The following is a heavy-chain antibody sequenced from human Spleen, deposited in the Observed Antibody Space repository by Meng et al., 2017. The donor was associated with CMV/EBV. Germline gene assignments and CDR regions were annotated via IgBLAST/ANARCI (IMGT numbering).Heavy chain of an antibody. D-gene: IGHD6-19*01. CDR2: ISYDGSNK. CDR1: GFTFSTYA. Sequence: GESLKISCAASGFTFSTYAMNWVRQAPGKGLEWVAVISYDGSNKYYADSVKGRFTISRDNSKNTLYLQMNSLRAEDTAVYYCARLTTAVAVFFDYWGQGTLVTVSS. CDR3: ARLTTAVAVFFDY. V-gene: IGHV3-30-3*01. J-gene: IGHJ4*02.